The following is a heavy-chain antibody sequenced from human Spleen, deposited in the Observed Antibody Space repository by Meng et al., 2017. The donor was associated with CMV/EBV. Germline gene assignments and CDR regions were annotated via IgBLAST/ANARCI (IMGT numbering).Heavy chain of an antibody. CDR2: ISSNGNTI. CDR1: GFTFSRYE. D-gene: IGHD1-1*01. V-gene: IGHV3-48*03. Sequence: GGSLRLSCAASGFTFSRYEMNWVRQAPGKGLEWVSYISSNGNTIHYADSVKGRFTISRDNAKSSLSLQMNSLRAEDTAIYYCAKDTVNWRQPMGMDVWGQGTTVTVSS. CDR3: AKDTVNWRQPMGMDV. J-gene: IGHJ6*02.